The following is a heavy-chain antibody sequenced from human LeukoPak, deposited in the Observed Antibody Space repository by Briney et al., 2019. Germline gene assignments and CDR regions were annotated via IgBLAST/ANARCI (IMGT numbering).Heavy chain of an antibody. V-gene: IGHV1-2*02. CDR3: ARARRKYSSSSGFDY. CDR2: INPNSGGT. J-gene: IGHJ4*02. D-gene: IGHD6-6*01. CDR1: GYTFTSYG. Sequence: ASVKVSCKASGYTFTSYGISWVRQAPGQGLEWMGWINPNSGGTNYAQKFQGRVTMTRDTSISTAYMELSRLRSDDTAVYYCARARRKYSSSSGFDYWGQGTLVTVSS.